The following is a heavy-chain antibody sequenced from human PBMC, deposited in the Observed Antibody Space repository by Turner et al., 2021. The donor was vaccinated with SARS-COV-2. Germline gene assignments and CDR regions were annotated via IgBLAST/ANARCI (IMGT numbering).Heavy chain of an antibody. J-gene: IGHJ6*02. D-gene: IGHD3-3*01. CDR3: ASPSVDFWSGSYYGMDV. CDR1: GGSISSSSYD. CDR2: ICYSGST. V-gene: IGHV4-39*01. Sequence: QLQLQESGPGLVKPSETLSLTCTVSGGSISSSSYDWGWIRQPPGKGLEWIGSICYSGSTYYNPSLKSRVTISVDTSKNQFSLKLSSVTAADTAVYYCASPSVDFWSGSYYGMDVWGQGTTVTVSS.